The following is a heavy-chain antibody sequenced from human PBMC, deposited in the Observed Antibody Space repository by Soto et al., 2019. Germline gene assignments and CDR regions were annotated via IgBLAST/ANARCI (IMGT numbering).Heavy chain of an antibody. D-gene: IGHD6-13*01. V-gene: IGHV1-3*01. Sequence: ASVKVSCKASGCTFTSYGVQWVRQATGQRLEWMGWINAGNGNTRYSQKFQGRVTINRNTLFLQLNSLREEDTAVYYCAKEYGSTWIDHWGQGTPVTVSS. J-gene: IGHJ4*02. CDR2: INAGNGNT. CDR1: GCTFTSYG. CDR3: AKEYGSTWIDH.